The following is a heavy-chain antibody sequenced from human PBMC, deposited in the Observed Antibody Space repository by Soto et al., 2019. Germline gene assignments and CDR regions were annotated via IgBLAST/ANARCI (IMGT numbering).Heavy chain of an antibody. Sequence: QVQLQESASRVVRPSQTLSVTCSVSGGSVSSGGYSWSWIRQSPGKGLEWIGFISHSGSPDYNPSLKSRVIISVAKSKNQISLELSSVAAADTAVYYCTRGVPAGGPGTLVTVSS. V-gene: IGHV4-30-2*06. CDR1: GGSVSSGGYS. J-gene: IGHJ4*02. CDR2: ISHSGSP. D-gene: IGHD2-8*01. CDR3: TRGVPA.